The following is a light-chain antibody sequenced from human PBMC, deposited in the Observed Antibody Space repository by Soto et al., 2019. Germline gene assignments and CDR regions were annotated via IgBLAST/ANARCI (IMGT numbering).Light chain of an antibody. CDR3: QQRSKWPLT. J-gene: IGKJ4*01. CDR2: DAS. V-gene: IGKV3-11*01. CDR1: QSISSY. Sequence: EIVLTQSPGTLSLSPGERATLSCRASQSISSYLAWYQQKPGQAPRLLIYDASNRATGVPARFSGRGSGTDFTLTISSLEPEDFAVYYCQQRSKWPLTFGGGTKVDIK.